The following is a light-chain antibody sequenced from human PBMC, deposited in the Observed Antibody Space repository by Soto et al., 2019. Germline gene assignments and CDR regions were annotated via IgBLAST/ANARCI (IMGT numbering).Light chain of an antibody. J-gene: IGLJ3*02. Sequence: QSVLTQPRSVSGSPGQSVTISCTGTSSDVGGYNYVSWYQQHPGKAPKLMIYDVSKWPSGVPDRFSGSKSGNTDSLTISGLQAEDEADYYCCSYAGNSLWVFGGGTKLTVL. CDR3: CSYAGNSLWV. V-gene: IGLV2-11*01. CDR2: DVS. CDR1: SSDVGGYNY.